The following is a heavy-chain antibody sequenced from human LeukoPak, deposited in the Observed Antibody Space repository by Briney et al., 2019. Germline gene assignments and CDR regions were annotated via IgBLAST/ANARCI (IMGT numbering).Heavy chain of an antibody. CDR1: GGTISSSSYY. V-gene: IGHV4-39*01. CDR2: IYYSGST. Sequence: SETLSLTCTVSGGTISSSSYYWGWIRQPPGKGLEWIGSIYYSGSTYYNPSLKSRVTISVDTSKNQFSLKLSSVTAADTAVYYCARRNAGVYYFDYWGQGTLVTVSS. CDR3: ARRNAGVYYFDY. J-gene: IGHJ4*02.